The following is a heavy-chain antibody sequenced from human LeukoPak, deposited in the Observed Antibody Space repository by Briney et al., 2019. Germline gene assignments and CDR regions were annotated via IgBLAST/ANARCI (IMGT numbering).Heavy chain of an antibody. D-gene: IGHD3-22*01. Sequence: SETLPLTCTVSGGSISSSSYYWGWIRQPPGKGLEWIGSIYYSGSTYYNPSLKSRVTISVDTSKNQFSLKLSSVTAADTAVFYCARHRMYYYDTSGRGVADAFDFWGQGTMVTVSS. CDR3: ARHRMYYYDTSGRGVADAFDF. J-gene: IGHJ3*01. CDR2: IYYSGST. V-gene: IGHV4-39*01. CDR1: GGSISSSSYY.